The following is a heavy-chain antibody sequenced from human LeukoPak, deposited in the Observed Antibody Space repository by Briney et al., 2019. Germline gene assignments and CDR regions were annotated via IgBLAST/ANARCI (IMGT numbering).Heavy chain of an antibody. Sequence: ASVKVSCKASGYTFTGYYMHWVRQAPGQGLEWMGWINPNSGGTNYAQKFQGRVTMTRDTSISTAYMELSRLRSDDTAVYYCARDKSVRYFDWLLSPSDFDYWGQGTLVTVSS. J-gene: IGHJ4*02. CDR1: GYTFTGYY. CDR3: ARDKSVRYFDWLLSPSDFDY. V-gene: IGHV1-2*02. CDR2: INPNSGGT. D-gene: IGHD3-9*01.